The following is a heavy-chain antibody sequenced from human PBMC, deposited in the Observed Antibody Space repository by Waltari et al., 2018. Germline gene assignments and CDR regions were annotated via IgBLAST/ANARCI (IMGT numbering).Heavy chain of an antibody. D-gene: IGHD6-19*01. V-gene: IGHV3-33*01. CDR1: GFTFSSYG. CDR3: ARDFTIGSGWYLY. CDR2: IYYDGSNK. Sequence: QVQLVESGGGVVQPGRSLRLSCAASGFTFSSYGMHWVRQAPGKGLGWVAVIYYDGSNKYYADSVKGRFTISRDNSKNTLYLQMHSLRAEDTAIYYCARDFTIGSGWYLYWGLGTLVTVSS. J-gene: IGHJ4*02.